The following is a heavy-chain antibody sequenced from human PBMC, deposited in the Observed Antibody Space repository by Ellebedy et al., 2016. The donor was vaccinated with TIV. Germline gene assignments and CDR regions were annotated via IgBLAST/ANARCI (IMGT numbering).Heavy chain of an antibody. D-gene: IGHD1-26*01. V-gene: IGHV3-21*01. CDR3: APTQRSEWEIPHWYFDL. CDR1: GFTFSDYS. Sequence: GESLRLSCVVSGFTFSDYSMNWVRQAPGKGLEWVSFIAGSGSYMEYADSVKGRFTISRDNAKNSLYLQMNSLRAEDTAVYYCAPTQRSEWEIPHWYFDLWGRGTLVTVSS. J-gene: IGHJ2*01. CDR2: IAGSGSYM.